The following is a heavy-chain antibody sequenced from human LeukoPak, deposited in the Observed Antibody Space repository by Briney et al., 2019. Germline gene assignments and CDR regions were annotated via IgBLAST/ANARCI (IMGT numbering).Heavy chain of an antibody. V-gene: IGHV3-30-3*01. CDR3: ARDPSQQLTYLADY. Sequence: PGRSLRLSCAASGFTFSSYAMHWVRQAPGKGLEWVAVISYDGSNKYYADSVKGRFTISRDNSKNTLYLQMNSLRAEDTAVYYCARDPSQQLTYLADYWGQGTLVTVSS. CDR2: ISYDGSNK. D-gene: IGHD6-13*01. CDR1: GFTFSSYA. J-gene: IGHJ4*02.